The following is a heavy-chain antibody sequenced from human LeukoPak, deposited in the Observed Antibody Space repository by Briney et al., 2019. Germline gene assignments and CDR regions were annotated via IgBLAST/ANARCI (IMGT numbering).Heavy chain of an antibody. CDR1: EFAFSPYN. Sequence: GGSLRLSCAASEFAFSPYNMNWVRQAPGKGLEWVSYISTGSSTTYYADSVKGRFTISRENVENSLYLQMNSLRDEDTAVYYCARVAAGSSVNYFDYWGQGTLVTVSS. V-gene: IGHV3-48*02. D-gene: IGHD6-13*01. CDR2: ISTGSSTT. J-gene: IGHJ4*02. CDR3: ARVAAGSSVNYFDY.